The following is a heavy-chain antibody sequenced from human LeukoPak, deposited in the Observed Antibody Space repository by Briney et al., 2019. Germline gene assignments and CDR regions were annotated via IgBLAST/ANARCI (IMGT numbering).Heavy chain of an antibody. CDR2: IYHSGST. D-gene: IGHD7-27*01. CDR3: ARRVWGRLDY. CDR1: GYSISSGYN. V-gene: IGHV4-38-2*01. Sequence: PSETLSLTCAVSGYSISSGYNWGWIRQPPGKGLEWIGSIYHSGSTYYNPSLKSRATISVDTSKNQFSLKLSSVTAADTAVYYCARRVWGRLDYWGQGSLVTVSS. J-gene: IGHJ4*02.